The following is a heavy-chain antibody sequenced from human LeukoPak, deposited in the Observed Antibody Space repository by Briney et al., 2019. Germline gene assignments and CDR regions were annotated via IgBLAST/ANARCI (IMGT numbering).Heavy chain of an antibody. CDR2: VSSSGSTI. J-gene: IGHJ6*02. V-gene: IGHV3-48*03. CDR1: GFTFSSYE. Sequence: GGSLRLSCAASGFTFSSYEMNWVRQAPGKGLEWVSYVSSSGSTIYYADSVKGRFTISRDNAKNSLYLQMNSLRAEDTAVYYCARGSDRIYYYYYYGMDVWGQGTTVTVSS. CDR3: ARGSDRIYYYYYYGMDV.